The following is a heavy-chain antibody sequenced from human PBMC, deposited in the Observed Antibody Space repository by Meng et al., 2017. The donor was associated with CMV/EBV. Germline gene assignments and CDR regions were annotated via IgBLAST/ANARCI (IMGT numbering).Heavy chain of an antibody. CDR2: MSYDGSNK. J-gene: IGHJ6*02. CDR3: ARRRGFGKDFYYAMDV. CDR1: TFTFRTYA. D-gene: IGHD3-10*01. V-gene: IGHV3-30-3*01. Sequence: GESLKISCTSSTFTFRTYAMHWVRQAPGKGLEWVAVMSYDGSNKYYADSVKGRFTISRDNSNNTLFLQMNSLRGEDTAVYYCARRRGFGKDFYYAMDVWGQGTTVTV.